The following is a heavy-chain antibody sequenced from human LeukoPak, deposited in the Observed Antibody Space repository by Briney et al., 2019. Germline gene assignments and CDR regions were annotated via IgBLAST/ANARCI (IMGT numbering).Heavy chain of an antibody. CDR3: ASGYYDSSGYYPFDY. D-gene: IGHD3-22*01. V-gene: IGHV1-69*13. J-gene: IGHJ4*02. CDR2: IIPIFGTA. Sequence: SVKVSCKASGGTFSSYAISWVRQAPGQGLEWMGGIIPIFGTANYAQKFQGRVTITADESTSTAYMELSSLRSEDAAVYYCASGYYDSSGYYPFDYWGQGTLVTVSS. CDR1: GGTFSSYA.